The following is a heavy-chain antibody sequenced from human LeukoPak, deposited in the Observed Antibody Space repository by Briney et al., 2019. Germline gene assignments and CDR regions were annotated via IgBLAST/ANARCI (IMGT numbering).Heavy chain of an antibody. CDR3: ARGNFRMMDDAFDI. V-gene: IGHV1-2*02. CDR1: GYTFTGYY. CDR2: INPNSGGT. Sequence: GASVKVSCKASGYTFTGYYMHWVRQAPGQGLEWMGWINPNSGGTNYAQKFQGRVAMTRDTSISTAYMELSRLRSDDTAVYYCARGNFRMMDDAFDIWDQGTMVTVSS. J-gene: IGHJ3*02. D-gene: IGHD1-14*01.